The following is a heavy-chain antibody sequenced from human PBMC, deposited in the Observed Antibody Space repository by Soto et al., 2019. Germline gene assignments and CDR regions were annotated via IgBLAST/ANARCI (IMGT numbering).Heavy chain of an antibody. CDR1: GYTFTSYY. CDR2: INPSGGST. V-gene: IGHV1-46*01. Sequence: ASVKVSCKASGYTFTSYYIHWVRQAPGQGLEWMGIINPSGGSTTYAQKFQGRVTMTRDTSTSTVYMELSSLRSEDTAVYYCAKSIVVVPAPNDAFDIWGQGTMVTVSS. D-gene: IGHD2-2*01. CDR3: AKSIVVVPAPNDAFDI. J-gene: IGHJ3*02.